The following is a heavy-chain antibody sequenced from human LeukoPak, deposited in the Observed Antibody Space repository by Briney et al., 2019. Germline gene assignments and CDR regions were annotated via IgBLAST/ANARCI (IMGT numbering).Heavy chain of an antibody. CDR2: IIPIFGTA. CDR1: GGTFSSYA. V-gene: IGHV1-69*13. CDR3: ARDVGYQHSSGWYVRFDY. D-gene: IGHD6-19*01. J-gene: IGHJ4*02. Sequence: GASVKVSCKASGGTFSSYAISWVRQAPGQGLEWMGGIIPIFGTANYAQKFQGRVTITADESTSTAYMELSSLRSEDTAVYYCARDVGYQHSSGWYVRFDYWGQGTLVTVSS.